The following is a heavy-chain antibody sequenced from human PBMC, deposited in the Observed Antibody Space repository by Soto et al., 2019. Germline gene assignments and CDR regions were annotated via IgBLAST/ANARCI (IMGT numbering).Heavy chain of an antibody. Sequence: SETLSLTCTVSGAAVSGGGQYWNWVRQLPGKGLEWIGNIYYIGGTDYNPSLKSRVTISLDTSKNQFSLKLISVTAADTAVYYCARERVLGDGGGFDVWGQGTTVTGS. CDR2: IYYIGGT. CDR1: GAAVSGGGQY. D-gene: IGHD2-15*01. V-gene: IGHV4-31*03. CDR3: ARERVLGDGGGFDV. J-gene: IGHJ6*02.